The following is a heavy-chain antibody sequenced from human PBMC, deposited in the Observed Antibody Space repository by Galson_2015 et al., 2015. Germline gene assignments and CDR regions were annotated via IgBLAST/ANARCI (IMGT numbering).Heavy chain of an antibody. V-gene: IGHV1-69*13. CDR3: ARDMIAARPGCMDV. CDR1: GYTFTSYD. CDR2: IIPIFGTA. D-gene: IGHD6-6*01. Sequence: SVKVSCKASGYTFTSYDINWVRQAPGQGLEWMGGIIPIFGTANYAQKFQGRVTITADESTSTAYMELSSLRSEDTAVYYCARDMIAARPGCMDVWGQGTTVTVSS. J-gene: IGHJ6*02.